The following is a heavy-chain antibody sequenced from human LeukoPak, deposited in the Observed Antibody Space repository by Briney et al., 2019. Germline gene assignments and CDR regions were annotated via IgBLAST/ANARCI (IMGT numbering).Heavy chain of an antibody. CDR3: ARDLYYYDSSGYSDY. CDR1: GGTFSSYA. Sequence: ASVEVSCKASGGTFSSYAISWVRQAPGQGLEWMGIINPSGGSTSYAQKFQGRVTMTRDTSTSTVYMELSSLRSEDTAVYYCARDLYYYDSSGYSDYWGQGTLVTVSS. V-gene: IGHV1-46*01. D-gene: IGHD3-22*01. J-gene: IGHJ4*02. CDR2: INPSGGST.